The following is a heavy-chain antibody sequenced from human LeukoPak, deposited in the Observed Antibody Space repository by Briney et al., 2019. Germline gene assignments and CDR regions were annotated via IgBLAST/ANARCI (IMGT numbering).Heavy chain of an antibody. Sequence: GGSLRLSCVVSGFXVGDKYMSWVRQVPGKGLEWVSLIYSGNTIYYADSVQGRFTISRDTSNNTVFLHMHSLRAEDTAIYYCARGQSGGPRFDTWGQGTLVTVSS. CDR2: IYSGNTI. D-gene: IGHD2-15*01. V-gene: IGHV3-53*01. CDR1: GFXVGDKY. CDR3: ARGQSGGPRFDT. J-gene: IGHJ4*02.